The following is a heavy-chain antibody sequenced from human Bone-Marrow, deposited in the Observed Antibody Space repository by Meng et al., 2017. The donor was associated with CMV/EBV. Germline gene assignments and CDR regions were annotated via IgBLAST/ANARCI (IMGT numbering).Heavy chain of an antibody. CDR3: ARRPRGSGYYYSYYYGMDV. J-gene: IGHJ6*01. CDR2: INPNSGGT. V-gene: IGHV1-2*02. CDR1: GYTFTGYY. D-gene: IGHD3-22*01. Sequence: GESLKISCKASGYTFTGYYMHWVRQAPGQGLERMGWINPNSGGTNYAQKFQGRVTMTRDTSISTAYMELSRLRSDDTAVYYCARRPRGSGYYYSYYYGMDVWGQGTMVTVSS.